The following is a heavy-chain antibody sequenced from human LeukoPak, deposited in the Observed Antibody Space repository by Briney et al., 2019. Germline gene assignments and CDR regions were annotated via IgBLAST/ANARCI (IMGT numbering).Heavy chain of an antibody. Sequence: GGSLRLSCAASGFTFSTYVMTWVRHAPGKGLEWVSAILGSGGGTYYTDSVKGRFTISRDNSKNTLYLQMNSLRAEDTAVYYCATTPVAYYYYHMDVWGQGTTVTVSS. CDR1: GFTFSTYV. CDR2: ILGSGGGT. D-gene: IGHD5-12*01. V-gene: IGHV3-23*01. J-gene: IGHJ6*02. CDR3: ATTPVAYYYYHMDV.